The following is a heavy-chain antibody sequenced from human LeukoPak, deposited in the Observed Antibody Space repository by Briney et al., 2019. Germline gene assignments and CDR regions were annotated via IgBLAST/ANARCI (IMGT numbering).Heavy chain of an antibody. D-gene: IGHD1-1*01. J-gene: IGHJ4*02. CDR2: IYHSGST. CDR3: ARVNWNLDY. Sequence: PSETLSLTCTVSGYSIRSGYHWDWIRQPPGKGLEWIGSIYHSGSTYYNPSLKSRVAMSVDTSKNQFSLKLTSVTAADTAVYYCARVNWNLDYWGQGTLVTVSS. CDR1: GYSIRSGYH. V-gene: IGHV4-38-2*02.